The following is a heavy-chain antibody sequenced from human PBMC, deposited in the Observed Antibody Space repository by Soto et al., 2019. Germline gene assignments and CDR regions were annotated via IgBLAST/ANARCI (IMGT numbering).Heavy chain of an antibody. CDR2: ISGSGGST. V-gene: IGHV3-23*01. Sequence: GGSLRLSCAASGLTFSNYAMSWVRQPPGEGLEWVSTISGSGGSTYYADSVKGRFTISRDNSKNTLYVQMNSLRAEDTAVYYCAKNPGSAMGYSSGWLYFDYWGQGALVTVSS. CDR3: AKNPGSAMGYSSGWLYFDY. CDR1: GLTFSNYA. J-gene: IGHJ4*02. D-gene: IGHD6-19*01.